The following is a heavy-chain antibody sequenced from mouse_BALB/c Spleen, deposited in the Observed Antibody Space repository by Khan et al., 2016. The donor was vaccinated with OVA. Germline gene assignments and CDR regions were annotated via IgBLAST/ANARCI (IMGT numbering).Heavy chain of an antibody. V-gene: IGHV5-12-2*01. CDR2: ISNCGGST. CDR1: GFTFSSYT. J-gene: IGHJ2*01. D-gene: IGHD2-4*01. CDR3: ARKGDYAYYFDY. Sequence: EVELVESGGGLVQPGGSLKLSCAASGFTFSSYTMSWVRQTPEKRLEWVAYISNCGGSTYYPDTVKGRFTISRDNAKNTLYLQMSSLKSEDTAMYYWARKGDYAYYFDYWGQGTTLTVSA.